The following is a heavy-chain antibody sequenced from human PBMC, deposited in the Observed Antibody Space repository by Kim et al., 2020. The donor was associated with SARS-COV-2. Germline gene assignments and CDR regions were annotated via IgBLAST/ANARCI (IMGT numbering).Heavy chain of an antibody. Sequence: SETLSLTCAVYGGSFSGYYWSWIRQPPGKGLEWIGEINHSGSTNYNPSLKSRVTISVDTSKNQFSLKLSSVTAADTAVYYCARTRFGCSSTSCYQSHYYGMDVWGQGTTVTVSS. CDR2: INHSGST. D-gene: IGHD2-2*01. CDR1: GGSFSGYY. V-gene: IGHV4-34*01. J-gene: IGHJ6*02. CDR3: ARTRFGCSSTSCYQSHYYGMDV.